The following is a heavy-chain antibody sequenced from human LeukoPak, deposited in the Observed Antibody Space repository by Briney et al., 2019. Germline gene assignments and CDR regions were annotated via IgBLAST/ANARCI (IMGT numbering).Heavy chain of an antibody. J-gene: IGHJ6*03. CDR3: ARASGSGNSLHFYSYYYMDV. Sequence: PSETLSLTCTVSGGSISSSSYYWGWIRQPPGKGLEWIGSIYYSGSTYYNPSLKSRVTISVDTSKNQFSLKVSSVTAADTAVYYCARASGSGNSLHFYSYYYMDVWGKGTTVTISS. CDR2: IYYSGST. D-gene: IGHD3-10*01. V-gene: IGHV4-39*07. CDR1: GGSISSSSYY.